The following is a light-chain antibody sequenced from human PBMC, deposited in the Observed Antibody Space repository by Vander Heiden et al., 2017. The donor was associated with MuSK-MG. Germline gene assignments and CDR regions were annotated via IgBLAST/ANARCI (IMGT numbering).Light chain of an antibody. CDR3: SSYTSSNTLV. Sequence: QPAPVSRSPPGSTTISCTGSSSDVGGYNYVSWYQQHPGKAPKLMIYEVSNRPSGVSNRFSGSKAGNTASLTISGLQAEDEADYYCSSYTSSNTLVFGTGTKVTVL. CDR1: SSDVGGYNY. CDR2: EVS. V-gene: IGLV2-14*01. J-gene: IGLJ1*01.